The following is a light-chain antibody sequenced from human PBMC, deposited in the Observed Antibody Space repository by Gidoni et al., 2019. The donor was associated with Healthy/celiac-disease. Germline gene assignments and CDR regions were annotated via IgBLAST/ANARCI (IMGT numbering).Light chain of an antibody. CDR1: QSISSY. CDR2: AAS. V-gene: IGKV1-39*01. J-gene: IGKJ1*01. Sequence: DIQMTQSPSSLSASVGDRVTITCRASQSISSYLHWYQQKPGKAPKRLIYAASSLQSGVPSRFSVSGSETDFTLTISSLQPEDFATYYCQQSYSTPTTFGQGTKVEIK. CDR3: QQSYSTPTT.